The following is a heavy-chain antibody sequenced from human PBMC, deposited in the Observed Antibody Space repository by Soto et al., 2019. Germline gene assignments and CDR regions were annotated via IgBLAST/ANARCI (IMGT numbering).Heavy chain of an antibody. J-gene: IGHJ4*02. CDR2: SYYSGST. CDR3: ARHRGTGSPQNYFDY. CDR1: GGSISSSSYY. D-gene: IGHD3-10*01. V-gene: IGHV4-39*01. Sequence: SETLSLTCTVSGGSISSSSYYWVWIRQPPGKGLEWIGSSYYSGSTSYNPSLKSRVTISVDTSKNQFSLKLSSVTAADTAVYYCARHRGTGSPQNYFDYWGQGTLGTVSS.